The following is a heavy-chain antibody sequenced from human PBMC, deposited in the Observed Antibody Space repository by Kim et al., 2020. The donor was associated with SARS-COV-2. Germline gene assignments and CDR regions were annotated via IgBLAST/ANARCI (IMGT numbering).Heavy chain of an antibody. CDR3: ASDSHYCSSTSCRGYYYYYGMDV. V-gene: IGHV7-4-1*02. Sequence: ASVKVSCKASGYTFTSYAMNWVRQAPGQGLEWMGWINTNTGNPTYAQGFPGRFVFSLDTSVSTAYLQISSLKAEDTAVYYCASDSHYCSSTSCRGYYYYYGMDVWGQGTTVTVSS. CDR2: INTNTGNP. J-gene: IGHJ6*02. D-gene: IGHD2-2*01. CDR1: GYTFTSYA.